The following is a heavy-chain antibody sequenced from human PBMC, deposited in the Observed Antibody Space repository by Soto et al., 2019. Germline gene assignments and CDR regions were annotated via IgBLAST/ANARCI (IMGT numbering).Heavy chain of an antibody. J-gene: IGHJ4*02. CDR2: MRDVGSNE. D-gene: IGHD6-19*01. CDR3: ARDSRYSSGWYYLDY. V-gene: IGHV3-33*01. CDR1: GLTSSNYG. Sequence: RGSLRLSCAASGLTSSNYGMSWVRQASGKGLEWVAVMRDVGSNEYYADSVKGRFTISRDNSKNTLYLQMNSLRAEATAVYYCARDSRYSSGWYYLDYWGQGTLVTVSS.